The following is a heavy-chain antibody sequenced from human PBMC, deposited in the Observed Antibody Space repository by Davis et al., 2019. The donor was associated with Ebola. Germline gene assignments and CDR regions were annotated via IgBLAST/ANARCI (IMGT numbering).Heavy chain of an antibody. CDR2: ISDSSTTI. CDR3: ATDRNWDFDY. Sequence: GESLKISCAASGFPFRSYSMNWVRQAPGKGLEWVSYISDSSTTIYYADSVKGRFTISRDNAKNSLYLQMNSLRDEDTAVYYCATDRNWDFDYWGQGTLVTVSS. D-gene: IGHD7-27*01. V-gene: IGHV3-48*02. J-gene: IGHJ4*02. CDR1: GFPFRSYS.